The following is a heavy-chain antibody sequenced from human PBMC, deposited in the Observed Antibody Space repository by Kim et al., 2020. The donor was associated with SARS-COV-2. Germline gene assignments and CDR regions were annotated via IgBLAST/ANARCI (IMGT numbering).Heavy chain of an antibody. J-gene: IGHJ5*02. CDR3: AREGDVDTAMVNRVFDP. D-gene: IGHD5-18*01. Sequence: SETLSLTCAVSGGSISSSNWWSWVRQPPGKGLEWIGEIYHSGSTNYNPSLKSRVTISVDKSKNQFSLKLSSVTAADTAVYYCAREGDVDTAMVNRVFDPWGQGTLVTVSS. CDR1: GGSISSSNW. CDR2: IYHSGST. V-gene: IGHV4-4*02.